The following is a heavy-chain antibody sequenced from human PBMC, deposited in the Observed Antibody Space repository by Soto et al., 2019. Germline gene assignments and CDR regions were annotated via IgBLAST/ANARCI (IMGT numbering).Heavy chain of an antibody. Sequence: XESLKLSCQCSGDSCTSYWVGLVLQMPGKGLEWMGIIYPGDSDTRYSPSFQGQVTISADKSISTAYLQWSSLKASDTAMYYCPRRSDTAMVTDYYGMDVCGQRTTVTVSS. CDR2: IYPGDSDT. D-gene: IGHD5-18*01. J-gene: IGHJ6*02. V-gene: IGHV5-51*01. CDR1: GDSCTSYW. CDR3: PRRSDTAMVTDYYGMDV.